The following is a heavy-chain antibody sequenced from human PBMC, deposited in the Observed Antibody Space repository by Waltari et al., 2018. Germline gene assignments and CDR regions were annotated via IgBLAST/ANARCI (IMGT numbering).Heavy chain of an antibody. CDR3: ATTYDSSGYYWFDY. Sequence: QPPGKGLEWIGYIYYSGSTNYNPSLKSRVTISVDTSKNQFSLKLSSVTAADTAVYYCATTYDSSGYYWFDYWGQGTLVTVSS. J-gene: IGHJ4*02. V-gene: IGHV4-59*01. D-gene: IGHD3-22*01. CDR2: IYYSGST.